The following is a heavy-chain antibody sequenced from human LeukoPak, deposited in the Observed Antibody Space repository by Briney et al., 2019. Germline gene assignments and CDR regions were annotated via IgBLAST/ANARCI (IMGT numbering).Heavy chain of an antibody. V-gene: IGHV1-69*06. CDR3: ARTHCSSTSCFISSYGMDV. CDR2: IIPIFGTA. J-gene: IGHJ6*04. Sequence: ASVKVSCKASGGTFSSYAISWVRQAPGQGLEWMGGIIPIFGTANYAQKFQGRVTITADKSTSTANMELSSLRSEDTAVYYCARTHCSSTSCFISSYGMDVWGKGTTVTVSS. CDR1: GGTFSSYA. D-gene: IGHD2-2*01.